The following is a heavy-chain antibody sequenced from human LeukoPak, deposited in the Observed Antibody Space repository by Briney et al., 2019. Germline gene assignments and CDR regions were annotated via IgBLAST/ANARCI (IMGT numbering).Heavy chain of an antibody. V-gene: IGHV3-33*01. D-gene: IGHD3-22*01. CDR2: IWYDGSNK. J-gene: IGHJ4*02. CDR1: GFTFSSYG. Sequence: GRSLRLSCAASGFTFSSYGMHWVRQAPGKGLEWVAVIWYDGSNKYYADSVKGRFTISRDNSKNTLYLQMNSLRAEDTAVYYCARDPAGGSGYYLDYWGQGTLVAVSS. CDR3: ARDPAGGSGYYLDY.